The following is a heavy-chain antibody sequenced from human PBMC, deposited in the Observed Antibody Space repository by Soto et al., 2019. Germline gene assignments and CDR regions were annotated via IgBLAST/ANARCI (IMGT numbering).Heavy chain of an antibody. V-gene: IGHV3-30*03. CDR3: ARDLSSRFLEWLSHTYGMDV. CDR2: ISYDGSNK. D-gene: IGHD3-3*01. Sequence: QVQLVESGGGVVQPGRSLRLSCAASGFTFSSYGMHWVRQAPGKGLEWVAVISYDGSNKYYADSVKGRFTISRDNSKNTLYLQMNSLRAEDTAVYYCARDLSSRFLEWLSHTYGMDVWGQGTTVTVSS. J-gene: IGHJ6*02. CDR1: GFTFSSYG.